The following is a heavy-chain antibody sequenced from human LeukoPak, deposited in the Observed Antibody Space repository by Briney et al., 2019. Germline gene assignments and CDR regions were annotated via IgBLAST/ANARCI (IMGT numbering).Heavy chain of an antibody. CDR1: GASMTNYY. V-gene: IGHV4-59*01. CDR2: IYYSGIT. Sequence: PSETLSLTCTVSGASMTNYYWSWLPRPPGKGLEWIGYIYYSGITNYNPSLTSRVSISVDMSKNQFSLKLTSVTAADTAVYYCARGRGYFDPFDPWGQGTLVTVSS. D-gene: IGHD3-9*01. J-gene: IGHJ5*02. CDR3: ARGRGYFDPFDP.